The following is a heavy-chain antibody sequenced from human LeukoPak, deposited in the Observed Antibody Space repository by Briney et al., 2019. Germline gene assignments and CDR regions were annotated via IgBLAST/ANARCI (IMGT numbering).Heavy chain of an antibody. Sequence: PGKSLTLSCVVSGFNFDNFAMHWVRQPLGKGLEWVAVISHDGRTKYYADSMKGRITISRDNSKNTLFLQMNSLRAEDTAVYYCAKDRPTRVQRNWFDPWGQGTLVTVSS. J-gene: IGHJ5*02. D-gene: IGHD1-1*01. CDR1: GFNFDNFA. CDR3: AKDRPTRVQRNWFDP. CDR2: ISHDGRTK. V-gene: IGHV3-30*04.